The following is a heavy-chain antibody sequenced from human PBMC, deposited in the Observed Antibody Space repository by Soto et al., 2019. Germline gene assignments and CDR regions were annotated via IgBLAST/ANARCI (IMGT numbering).Heavy chain of an antibody. Sequence: GGSLRVSCAASGFTFSSYGMHWVRQAPGKGLEWVAVIWYDGSNKYYADYVKGRFTISRDNPKNTLYLQTNSLRAEQTAVYYCARDYVNYDVGGGLSGYYGMDVWGQGTTVTVSS. J-gene: IGHJ6*02. CDR3: ARDYVNYDVGGGLSGYYGMDV. V-gene: IGHV3-33*01. CDR1: GFTFSSYG. CDR2: IWYDGSNK. D-gene: IGHD3-3*01.